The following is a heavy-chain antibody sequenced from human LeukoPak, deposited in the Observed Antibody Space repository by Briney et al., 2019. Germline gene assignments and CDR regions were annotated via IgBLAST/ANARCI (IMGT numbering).Heavy chain of an antibody. D-gene: IGHD3-10*01. CDR1: GFTFSIYT. CDR3: ARAKEFIAFDI. Sequence: GGSLRLSCVASGFTFSIYTMSWVRQAPGKGLEWVSSITSSSSSMYSADSVKGRLTISRDNAKNSLYLQMNSLRAEDTAVYYCARAKEFIAFDIWGQGTMVTVSS. CDR2: ITSSSSSM. J-gene: IGHJ3*02. V-gene: IGHV3-21*04.